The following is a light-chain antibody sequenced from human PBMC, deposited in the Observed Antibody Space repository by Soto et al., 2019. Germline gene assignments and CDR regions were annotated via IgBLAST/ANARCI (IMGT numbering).Light chain of an antibody. CDR3: SSYTSSTLLV. J-gene: IGLJ1*01. V-gene: IGLV2-14*01. CDR1: SSDVGGYNY. CDR2: DVS. Sequence: QSALTQPASVSGSPRQSITISCTGTSSDVGGYNYVSWYQQHPGKAPKLMIYDVSNRPSGVSNRFSGSKSGNTASLTISGLQSEDEADYYCSSYTSSTLLVFGTGTKVTVL.